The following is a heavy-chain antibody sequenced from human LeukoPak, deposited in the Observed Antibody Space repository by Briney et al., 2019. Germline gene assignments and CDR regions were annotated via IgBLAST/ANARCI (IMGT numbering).Heavy chain of an antibody. J-gene: IGHJ3*02. CDR2: IWYDGSNK. Sequence: GRSLRLSCAASGFTFSSYGMHWVRQAPGKGLEGVAVIWYDGSNKYYADSVKGRFTISRDNSKNTLYLQMNSLRAEDTAVYYCARVRTMVRGVHDAFDIWGQGTMVTVSS. V-gene: IGHV3-33*01. D-gene: IGHD3-10*01. CDR1: GFTFSSYG. CDR3: ARVRTMVRGVHDAFDI.